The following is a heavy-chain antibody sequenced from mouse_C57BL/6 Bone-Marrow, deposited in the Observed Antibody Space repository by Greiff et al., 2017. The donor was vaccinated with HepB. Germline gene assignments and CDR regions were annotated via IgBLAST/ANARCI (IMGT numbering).Heavy chain of an antibody. Sequence: VKLQESGAELARPGASVKLSCKASGYTFTSYGISWVKQRTGQGLEWIGEIYPRSGNTYYNEKFKGKATLTADKSSSTAYMELRSLTSEDSAVYFCARSYDGYFYYWGQGTTLKVSS. V-gene: IGHV1-81*01. J-gene: IGHJ2*01. CDR1: GYTFTSYG. D-gene: IGHD2-3*01. CDR2: IYPRSGNT. CDR3: ARSYDGYFYY.